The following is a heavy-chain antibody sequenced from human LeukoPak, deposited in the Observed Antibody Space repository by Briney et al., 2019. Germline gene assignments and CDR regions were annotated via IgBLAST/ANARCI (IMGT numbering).Heavy chain of an antibody. J-gene: IGHJ5*02. CDR2: IYYSGST. Sequence: PSQTLSLTCTVSGGSISSGGYYWSWIRQHPGKGLEWIGYIYYSGSTYYNPSLKSRVTISVDTSKNQFSLKLSSVTAADTAVYYCARVKDSSGYGFDPWGQGTLVTVSS. CDR1: GGSISSGGYY. D-gene: IGHD3-22*01. CDR3: ARVKDSSGYGFDP. V-gene: IGHV4-31*03.